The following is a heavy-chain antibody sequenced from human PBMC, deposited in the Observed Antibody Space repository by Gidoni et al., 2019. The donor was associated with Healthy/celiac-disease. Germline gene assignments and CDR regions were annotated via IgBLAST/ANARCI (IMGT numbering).Heavy chain of an antibody. D-gene: IGHD3-3*01. CDR1: GFTFSSYG. Sequence: QVQLVESGGGVVQPGRSLRLSCAASGFTFSSYGMHWVRQAPGKGLEWVAVIWYDGSNKYYADSVKGRFTISRDNSKNTLYLQMNSLRAEDTAVYYCARGFDRLGPVTIFGVVTDAFDIWGQGTMVTVSS. J-gene: IGHJ3*02. V-gene: IGHV3-33*01. CDR3: ARGFDRLGPVTIFGVVTDAFDI. CDR2: IWYDGSNK.